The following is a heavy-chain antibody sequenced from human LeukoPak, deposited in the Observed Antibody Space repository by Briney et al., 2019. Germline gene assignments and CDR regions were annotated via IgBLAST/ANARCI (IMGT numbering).Heavy chain of an antibody. V-gene: IGHV3-33*01. CDR2: IWYDGSNK. CDR1: GFTFSSYG. CDR3: ARPNSSGRSVRVDY. J-gene: IGHJ4*02. D-gene: IGHD6-19*01. Sequence: EGSLRLSCAASGFTFSSYGMHWVRQAPGKGLEWVAVIWYDGSNKYYADSVKGRFTISRDNSKNTLYLQMNSLRAEDTAVYYCARPNSSGRSVRVDYWGQGTLVTVSS.